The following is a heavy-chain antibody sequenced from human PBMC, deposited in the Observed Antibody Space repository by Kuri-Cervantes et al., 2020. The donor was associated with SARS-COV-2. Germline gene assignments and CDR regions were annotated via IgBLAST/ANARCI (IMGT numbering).Heavy chain of an antibody. D-gene: IGHD3-10*01. Sequence: SCKASGYTFTGYYMHWVRQAPGKGLEWVAFIRYDGSNKYYADSVKGRFTISRDNSKNTLYLQMNSLRAEDTAVYYCAKGSLWFGEFTFDYWGQGTLVTVSS. CDR2: IRYDGSNK. J-gene: IGHJ4*02. CDR3: AKGSLWFGEFTFDY. V-gene: IGHV3-30*02. CDR1: GYTFTGYY.